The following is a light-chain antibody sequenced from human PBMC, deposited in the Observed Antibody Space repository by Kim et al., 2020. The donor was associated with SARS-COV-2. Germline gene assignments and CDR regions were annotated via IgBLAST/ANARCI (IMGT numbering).Light chain of an antibody. CDR3: TAWDDSLNGWV. J-gene: IGLJ3*02. Sequence: ELTQPPSASGTPGQRVTISCSGSSSNIGSNTVNWYQQLPGTAPKLLVFSNDQRPSGVPDRFSGSKSGTSASLAISGLQSDDESDYYCTAWDDSLNGWVFGGGTKLTVL. V-gene: IGLV1-44*01. CDR2: SND. CDR1: SSNIGSNT.